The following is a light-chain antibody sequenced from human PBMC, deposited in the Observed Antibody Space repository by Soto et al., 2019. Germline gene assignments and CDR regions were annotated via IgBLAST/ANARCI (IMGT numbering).Light chain of an antibody. J-gene: IGKJ4*01. CDR3: QQHDNWPLT. CDR2: AAS. CDR1: QNVNSH. Sequence: EIVMTQSPATLSVSPGERATLSCRASQNVNSHLVWYQQKPGQAPRLLIYAASTRATGIPSRFSGSGSGTEFPLTISSLQSEDFAVYYCQQHDNWPLTFGGGTKVEIK. V-gene: IGKV3-15*01.